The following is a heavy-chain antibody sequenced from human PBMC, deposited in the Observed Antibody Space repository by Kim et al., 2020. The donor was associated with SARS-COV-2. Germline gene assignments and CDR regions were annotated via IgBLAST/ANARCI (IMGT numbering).Heavy chain of an antibody. V-gene: IGHV3-30*07. Sequence: GKGRFTISRDNSKNTLYLQMNSLRAEDTAVYYCARSLPGYSSGWPYFDYWGQGTLVTVSS. CDR3: ARSLPGYSSGWPYFDY. D-gene: IGHD6-19*01. J-gene: IGHJ4*02.